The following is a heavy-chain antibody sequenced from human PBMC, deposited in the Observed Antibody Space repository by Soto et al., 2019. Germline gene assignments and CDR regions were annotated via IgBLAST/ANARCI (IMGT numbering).Heavy chain of an antibody. CDR3: ARTSLGYCSGGSCYSRGFDY. V-gene: IGHV4-31*03. CDR1: GGSISSGGYY. Sequence: QVQLQESGPGLVKPSQTLSLTCTVSGGSISSGGYYWSWIRQHPGKGLEWIGYIYYSGSTYYNPSLKSRVTISVDTSKNQFSLKLSSVTAADTAVYYCARTSLGYCSGGSCYSRGFDYWGQGTLVTVSS. CDR2: IYYSGST. D-gene: IGHD2-15*01. J-gene: IGHJ4*02.